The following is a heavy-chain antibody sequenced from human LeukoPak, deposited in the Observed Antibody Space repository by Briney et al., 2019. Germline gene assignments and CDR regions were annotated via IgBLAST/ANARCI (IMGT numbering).Heavy chain of an antibody. Sequence: ASVKVSCKASLYDFKSKGISGVRQAPGEGRERMGRISAYNGDTKYAQKFEGRVDMPTDTSTTTAYLEVRSLTSDDTAVYYCVRDSDIVVAPVPSLYPWFDSWGQGTLVIVSS. D-gene: IGHD2-21*01. CDR2: ISAYNGDT. J-gene: IGHJ5*01. CDR3: VRDSDIVVAPVPSLYPWFDS. V-gene: IGHV1-18*01. CDR1: LYDFKSKG.